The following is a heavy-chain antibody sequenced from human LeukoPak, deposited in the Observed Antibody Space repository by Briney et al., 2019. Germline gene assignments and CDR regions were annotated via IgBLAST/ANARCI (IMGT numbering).Heavy chain of an antibody. D-gene: IGHD3-9*01. CDR1: GGSISSYY. Sequence: SETLSLTCTVSGGSISSYYWSWIRQPAGKGLEWIGRIYTSGSTNYNPSLKSRVTMSVDTSKNQFSLKLSSVTAADTAVYYCARDSDILTGPNWFDPWSQGTLVTVSS. CDR2: IYTSGST. V-gene: IGHV4-4*07. CDR3: ARDSDILTGPNWFDP. J-gene: IGHJ5*02.